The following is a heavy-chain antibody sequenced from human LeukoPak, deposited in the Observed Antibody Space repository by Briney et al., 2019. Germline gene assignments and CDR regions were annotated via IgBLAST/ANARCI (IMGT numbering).Heavy chain of an antibody. Sequence: GASVKVSYKASGYTFSKYAISWVRQAPGQGLEWMGWISINSGNTRYSEKFQGRVTMTTDTSTTTAHIELTSLRSDDTAVYYCARVLYGDYGTLGYWGQGTLVTVSS. J-gene: IGHJ4*02. CDR3: ARVLYGDYGTLGY. CDR2: ISINSGNT. CDR1: GYTFSKYA. D-gene: IGHD4-17*01. V-gene: IGHV1-18*01.